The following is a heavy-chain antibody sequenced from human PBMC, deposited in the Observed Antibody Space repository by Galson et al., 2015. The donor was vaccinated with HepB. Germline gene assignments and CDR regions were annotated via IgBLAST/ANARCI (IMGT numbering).Heavy chain of an antibody. CDR1: GFTFTSYT. CDR3: AREASLNPYSRSWYGY. J-gene: IGHJ4*02. Sequence: SVKVSCKASGFTFTSYTIHWVRQAPGQSLEWMGWINAGNGNTKYSQKFQGRVTITRDTSASTAYMELSSLRSEDTAVYYCAREASLNPYSRSWYGYWGQGTLVTVSS. D-gene: IGHD6-13*01. V-gene: IGHV1-3*01. CDR2: INAGNGNT.